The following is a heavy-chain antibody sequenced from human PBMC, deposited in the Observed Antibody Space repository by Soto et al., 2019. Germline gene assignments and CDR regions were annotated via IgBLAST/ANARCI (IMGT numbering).Heavy chain of an antibody. Sequence: EVQLLESGGGLVQPGGSLRLSCVASGFTLSNYAMIWVRQAPGKGLEWVSVIDGDGSAKFADSVKGRLTVSRDNSKNTLYLQMDSLRAEDTAIYYCAKDAVSYNGIYDPFDIWGRGTMVTVSS. J-gene: IGHJ3*02. CDR3: AKDAVSYNGIYDPFDI. CDR1: GFTLSNYA. D-gene: IGHD1-1*01. CDR2: IDGDGSA. V-gene: IGHV3-23*01.